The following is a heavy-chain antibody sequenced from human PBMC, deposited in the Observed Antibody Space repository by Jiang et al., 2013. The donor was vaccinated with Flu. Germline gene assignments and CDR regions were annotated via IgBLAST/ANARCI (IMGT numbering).Heavy chain of an antibody. V-gene: IGHV1-69*04. D-gene: IGHD3-3*01. CDR2: IIPILGIA. Sequence: GAEVKKPGSSVKVSCKASGGTFSSYAISWVRQAPGQGLEWMGRIIPILGIANYAQKFQGRVTITADKSTSTAYMELSSLRSEDTAVYYCARDQSDFWSGYPATYFDYWGQGTLVTVSS. CDR3: ARDQSDFWSGYPATYFDY. CDR1: GGTFSSYA. J-gene: IGHJ4*02.